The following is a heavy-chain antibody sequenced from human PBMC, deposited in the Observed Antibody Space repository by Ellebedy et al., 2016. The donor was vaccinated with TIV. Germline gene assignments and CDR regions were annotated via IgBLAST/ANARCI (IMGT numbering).Heavy chain of an antibody. CDR1: GFNLRNNY. CDR2: VYSAGIT. V-gene: IGHV3-53*05. J-gene: IGHJ4*02. D-gene: IGHD3-22*01. CDR3: AKDSLAYYNDGSGPSDY. Sequence: GESLKISCAASGFNLRNNYMSWVRQAPGKGLEWVAIVYSAGITYHADSVKGRFTISRDNSKNTLYLQMNSLRAEDTAVYYCAKDSLAYYNDGSGPSDYWGQGTLVTVSS.